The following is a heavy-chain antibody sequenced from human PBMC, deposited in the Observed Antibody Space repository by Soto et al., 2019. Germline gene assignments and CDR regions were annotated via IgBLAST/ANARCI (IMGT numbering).Heavy chain of an antibody. J-gene: IGHJ4*02. CDR2: VKTKSEGETT. CDR1: GFTFGEAW. Sequence: EVQLVESGGGWVKPGGSLNLSCVASGFTFGEAWLNWVRQAAGKGLEWVGHVKTKSEGETTDYAAPVKGRFTIWRDDSTNTLYLQMNSLKSEDTGKYFCTTLGPSWGQGTQVTVSS. CDR3: TTLGPS. V-gene: IGHV3-15*07.